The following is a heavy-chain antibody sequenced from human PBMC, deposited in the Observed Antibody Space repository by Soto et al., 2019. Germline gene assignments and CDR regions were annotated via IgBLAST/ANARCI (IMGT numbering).Heavy chain of an antibody. Sequence: ASVKVSCKASGYTFTSYGISWVRQAPGQGLEWMGWISAYNGNTNYAQKLQGRVTMTTGTSTSTAYMELRSLRSDDTAVYYCARRAYYDSSGYYDYYYYGMDVWGQGTTGTVSS. V-gene: IGHV1-18*01. D-gene: IGHD3-22*01. CDR2: ISAYNGNT. CDR1: GYTFTSYG. J-gene: IGHJ6*02. CDR3: ARRAYYDSSGYYDYYYYGMDV.